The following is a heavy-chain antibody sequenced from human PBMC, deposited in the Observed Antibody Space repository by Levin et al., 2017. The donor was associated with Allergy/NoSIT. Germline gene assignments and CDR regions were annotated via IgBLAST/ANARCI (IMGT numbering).Heavy chain of an antibody. CDR3: AVRYFDWSLDY. D-gene: IGHD3-9*01. V-gene: IGHV4-39*01. Sequence: SETLSLTCTVSSGSINSNYYWGWLRQPPGKGLEWIAGVSYSSSTYYSPSFKGRVTISVDTSKNQFSLKLNSVTAADTAVYYCAVRYFDWSLDYWGQGTLVTVSS. CDR2: VSYSSST. CDR1: SGSINSNYY. J-gene: IGHJ4*02.